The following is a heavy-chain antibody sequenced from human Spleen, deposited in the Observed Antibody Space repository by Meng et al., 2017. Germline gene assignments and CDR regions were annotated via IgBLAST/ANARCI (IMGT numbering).Heavy chain of an antibody. D-gene: IGHD1-7*01. CDR1: GFTFSSCP. V-gene: IGHV3-23*01. Sequence: EVQLLASGGGLVQPGGSLSLSCAASGFTFSSCPMSWVRQAPGKGLEWVSSIGSSGSTTSYADSVKGRFTISRDNSKNTLYLQMNSLRVEDTALYYCAKRETGTRVIDYWGQGTLVTVSS. CDR2: IGSSGSTT. CDR3: AKRETGTRVIDY. J-gene: IGHJ4*02.